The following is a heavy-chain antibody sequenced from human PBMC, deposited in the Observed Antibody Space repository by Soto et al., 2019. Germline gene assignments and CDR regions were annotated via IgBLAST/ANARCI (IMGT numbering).Heavy chain of an antibody. Sequence: ASVKVSCKASGYTFTSYGISWVRQAPGQGLEWMGWISAYNGNTNYAQKLQGRVTMTTDTSTSTAYMELRSLRSDDTAVYYCARDEEVDSSSWPTAYYFDYWGQGTLVTVSS. V-gene: IGHV1-18*01. CDR1: GYTFTSYG. CDR2: ISAYNGNT. J-gene: IGHJ4*02. CDR3: ARDEEVDSSSWPTAYYFDY. D-gene: IGHD6-13*01.